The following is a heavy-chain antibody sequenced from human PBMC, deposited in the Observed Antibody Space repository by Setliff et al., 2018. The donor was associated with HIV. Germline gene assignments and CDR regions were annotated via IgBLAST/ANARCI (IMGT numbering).Heavy chain of an antibody. CDR2: IIPIFGTA. J-gene: IGHJ5*02. Sequence: SVKVSCKAYGGTFINYGISWVRQAPGQGLEWMGGIIPIFGTANYAQKFQGRVTITADASTSTAYMELSSLRAEDTAIYDCARDRVPYSSSPSALDPWGQGTQVTVSS. D-gene: IGHD2-2*01. V-gene: IGHV1-69*13. CDR1: GGTFINYG. CDR3: ARDRVPYSSSPSALDP.